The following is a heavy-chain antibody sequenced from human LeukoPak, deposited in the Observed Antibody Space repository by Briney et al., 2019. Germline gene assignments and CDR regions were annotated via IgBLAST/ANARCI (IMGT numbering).Heavy chain of an antibody. D-gene: IGHD3-22*01. CDR2: IYHSGST. V-gene: IGHV4-38-2*02. CDR3: ARGGYYDSSGYRDY. J-gene: IGHJ4*02. Sequence: SETLSLTCTVSGYSISSGYYWGWIRQPPGKGLEWIGSIYHSGSTYYNPSLKSRVTISVDTSKNQFSLKLSSVTAADTAVYYCARGGYYDSSGYRDYWGQGTLVTVSS. CDR1: GYSISSGYY.